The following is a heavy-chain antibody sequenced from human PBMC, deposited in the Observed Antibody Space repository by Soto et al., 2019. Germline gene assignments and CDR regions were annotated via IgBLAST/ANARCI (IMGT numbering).Heavy chain of an antibody. CDR2: FDPEDGET. D-gene: IGHD6-19*01. Sequence: ASVKVSCKVSGYTLTELSMHWVRQAPGKGLEWMGGFDPEDGETIYAQKFQGRVTMTEDTSTDTAYMELSSLRSEDTAVYYCATVVRSSGWYYYYYGVDVWGQGTTVTVSS. J-gene: IGHJ6*02. V-gene: IGHV1-24*01. CDR3: ATVVRSSGWYYYYYGVDV. CDR1: GYTLTELS.